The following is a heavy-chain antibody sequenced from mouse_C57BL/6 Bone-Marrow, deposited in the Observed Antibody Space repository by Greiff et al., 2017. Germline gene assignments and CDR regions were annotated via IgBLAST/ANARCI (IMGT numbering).Heavy chain of an antibody. V-gene: IGHV5-6*01. CDR2: ISSGGSYT. CDR1: GFTFSSYG. Sequence: EVKLMESGGDLVKPGGSLKLSCAASGFTFSSYGMSWVRQTPDKRLEWVATISSGGSYTYYPDSVKGPFTLPSDNAKHPLYLKMSCLKSEDTAMYYCARQCLIYYGHWYFDVWGTGTTVTVSS. D-gene: IGHD2-1*01. J-gene: IGHJ1*03. CDR3: ARQCLIYYGHWYFDV.